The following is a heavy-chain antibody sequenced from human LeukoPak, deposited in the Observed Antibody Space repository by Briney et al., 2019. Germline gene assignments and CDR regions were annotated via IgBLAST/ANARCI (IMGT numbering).Heavy chain of an antibody. D-gene: IGHD3-22*01. J-gene: IGHJ3*02. CDR3: ARGEYVISGYRNDAFDI. Sequence: ASVKVSCKASGYTFTDYYMHWVRQAPGQRLEGVGWINPNSGATKYAQKFQGRVTMTRDTSISTAYMELSRLTSDDTAVYYCARGEYVISGYRNDAFDIWGQGTMVTVSS. CDR1: GYTFTDYY. CDR2: INPNSGAT. V-gene: IGHV1-2*02.